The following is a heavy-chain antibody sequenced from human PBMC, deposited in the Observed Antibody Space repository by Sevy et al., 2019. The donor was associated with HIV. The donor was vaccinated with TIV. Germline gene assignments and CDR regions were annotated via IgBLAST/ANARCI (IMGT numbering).Heavy chain of an antibody. Sequence: ASVKVSCMVSGYTLSELSMHWVRQAPGKGLEWMGSFDPEDDETIYAQKFQGRVTMTEDTSTDTAYMELNNLRSEDTAVYYCATTKDYYDSSGSPFDYWGQGTLVTDSS. V-gene: IGHV1-24*01. CDR3: ATTKDYYDSSGSPFDY. J-gene: IGHJ4*02. D-gene: IGHD3-22*01. CDR1: GYTLSELS. CDR2: FDPEDDET.